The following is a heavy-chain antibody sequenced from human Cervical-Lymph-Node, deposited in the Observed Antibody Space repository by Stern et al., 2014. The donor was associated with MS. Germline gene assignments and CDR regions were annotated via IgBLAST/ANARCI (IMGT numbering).Heavy chain of an antibody. J-gene: IGHJ4*02. D-gene: IGHD6-19*01. CDR2: ITSRGSAI. CDR1: GFTFSDYY. Sequence: VQLVQSGGGLVKPGGSLRLSCAASGFTFSDYYMAWIRQAPGKGLAWISYITSRGSAIYYADSVKGRFTISRDNTKNSVSLQMNSLRGDDTAVYYCARTVEQWLVGPFDCWGQGALVTVSS. V-gene: IGHV3-11*01. CDR3: ARTVEQWLVGPFDC.